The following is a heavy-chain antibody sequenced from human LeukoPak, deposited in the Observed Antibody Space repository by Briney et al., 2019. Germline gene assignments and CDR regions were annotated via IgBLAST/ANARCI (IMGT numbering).Heavy chain of an antibody. CDR1: GGSISSYY. V-gene: IGHV4-59*12. CDR2: IYYSGST. J-gene: IGHJ4*02. Sequence: PSETLSLTCTVSGGSISSYYWSWIRQPPGKGLEWIGYIYYSGSTNYNPSLKSRVTISVDTSKNQFSLKLSSVTAADTAVYYCASGYYDSSGYESGFDYWGQGTLVTVSS. D-gene: IGHD3-22*01. CDR3: ASGYYDSSGYESGFDY.